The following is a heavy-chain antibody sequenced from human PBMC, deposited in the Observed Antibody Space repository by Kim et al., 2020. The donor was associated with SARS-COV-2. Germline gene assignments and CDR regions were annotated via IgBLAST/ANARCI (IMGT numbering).Heavy chain of an antibody. CDR2: IYYSGST. CDR1: GGSINNYY. D-gene: IGHD3-10*02. Sequence: SETLSLTCTVSGGSINNYYWSWIRQPPGKGLEWIGYIYYSGSTNYSPSLKSRVTIAIDTSKNQFSLKLSSVTAADTAVYYCARLAHLGCSTVRGFHYYM. J-gene: IGHJ6*03. V-gene: IGHV4-59*08. CDR3: ARLAHLGCSTVRGFHYYM.